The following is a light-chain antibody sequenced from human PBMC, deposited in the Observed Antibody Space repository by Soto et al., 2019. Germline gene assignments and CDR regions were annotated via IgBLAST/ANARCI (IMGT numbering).Light chain of an antibody. CDR2: AAS. Sequence: DIQMTQFPSSLSASVGDRVTITCRASQGIRNDLGWYQQKPGKAPKRLIYAASSLQSGVPSRFSGSGSVTEFTLAISSLQPEDSASFYCLQHSTYPLTFGQGTKVEIK. V-gene: IGKV1-17*01. CDR1: QGIRND. J-gene: IGKJ1*01. CDR3: LQHSTYPLT.